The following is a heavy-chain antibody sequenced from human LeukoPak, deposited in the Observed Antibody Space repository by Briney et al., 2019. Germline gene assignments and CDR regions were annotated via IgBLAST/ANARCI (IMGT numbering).Heavy chain of an antibody. CDR2: INPSGGTT. CDR3: ARDLGAGLAAADPGPIEY. V-gene: IGHV1-46*01. Sequence: GASVTVSCKASGYTFTSYYVHWVRQAPGQGREWMGIINPSGGTTSYAQKFQGRVTLTRDTSTSTVYMELSSLRSEDTAVYYCARDLGAGLAAADPGPIEYWGQGTLVTVSS. CDR1: GYTFTSYY. D-gene: IGHD6-13*01. J-gene: IGHJ4*02.